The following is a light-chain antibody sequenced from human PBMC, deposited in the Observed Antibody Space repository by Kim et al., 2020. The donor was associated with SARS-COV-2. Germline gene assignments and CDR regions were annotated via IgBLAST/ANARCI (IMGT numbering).Light chain of an antibody. V-gene: IGKV1-6*01. CDR3: LQDYNYPWT. J-gene: IGKJ1*01. CDR1: QGIRND. CDR2: AAS. Sequence: ASVGDSVTITCRASQGIRNDLGWYQQKPGKAPKLLIYAASSLQSGVPSRFSGIGSGTDFTLTISSLQPEDFATYYCLQDYNYPWTFGQGTKVDIK.